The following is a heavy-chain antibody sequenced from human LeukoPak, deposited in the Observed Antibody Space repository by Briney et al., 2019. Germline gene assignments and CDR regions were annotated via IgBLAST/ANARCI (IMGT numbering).Heavy chain of an antibody. V-gene: IGHV5-51*01. CDR1: GYSFTSYW. D-gene: IGHD6-19*01. CDR3: ARRGIAVAGYYFDY. J-gene: IGHJ4*02. CDR2: IYPGDSAT. Sequence: GESLQISCKGSGYSFTSYWIGWVRQLPGKGLEWMGIIYPGDSATRYSPSFQGQVTISADKSISTAYLQWSSLKDADTAMYYCARRGIAVAGYYFDYWGQGTLVTVSS.